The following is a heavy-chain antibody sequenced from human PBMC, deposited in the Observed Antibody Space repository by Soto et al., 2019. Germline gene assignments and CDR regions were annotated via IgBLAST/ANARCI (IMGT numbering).Heavy chain of an antibody. V-gene: IGHV3-23*01. Sequence: EVQLLESGGGLVQPGGSLRLSCAASGFTFSSYAMSWVRQAPGKGLEWVSAISGSGGSTYYADSVKGRFTISRDNSNNTLYLQMNSLRAEDTAVYYCAKDRGGDGYKIRGYFDYWGQGTLVTVSS. CDR3: AKDRGGDGYKIRGYFDY. J-gene: IGHJ4*02. CDR2: ISGSGGST. D-gene: IGHD5-12*01. CDR1: GFTFSSYA.